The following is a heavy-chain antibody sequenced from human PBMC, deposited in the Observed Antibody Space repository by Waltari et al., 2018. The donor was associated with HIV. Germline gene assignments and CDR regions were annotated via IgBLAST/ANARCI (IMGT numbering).Heavy chain of an antibody. CDR3: ATGNYYDSSGYSPPDY. J-gene: IGHJ4*02. D-gene: IGHD3-22*01. CDR1: GYTLTELS. CDR2: FEPEDGET. V-gene: IGHV1-24*01. Sequence: QVQLVQSGAEVKKPGASVKVSCKVSGYTLTELSMHWVRQAPGKGLEWMGGFEPEDGETIYAKKFQGRVTMTEDTSTDTAYMELSSLRSEDTAVYYCATGNYYDSSGYSPPDYWGQGTLVTVSS.